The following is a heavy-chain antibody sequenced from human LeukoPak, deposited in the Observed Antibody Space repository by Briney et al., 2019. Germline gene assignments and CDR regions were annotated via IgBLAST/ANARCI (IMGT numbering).Heavy chain of an antibody. D-gene: IGHD2-15*01. CDR3: ARVDLRAAYFDY. Sequence: PETLSLTCTVSGGSISSYYWSWIRQPAGKGLEWIGRIYTSGSTGYNPSLKSRVTMSVDTSKNQFSLKLSSVTAADTAVYYCARVDLRAAYFDYWGQGTLVTVSS. CDR1: GGSISSYY. CDR2: IYTSGST. V-gene: IGHV4-4*07. J-gene: IGHJ4*02.